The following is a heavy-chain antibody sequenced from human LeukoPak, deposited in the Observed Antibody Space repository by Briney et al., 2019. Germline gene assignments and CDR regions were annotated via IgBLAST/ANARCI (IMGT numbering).Heavy chain of an antibody. CDR2: ISSSSSYI. D-gene: IGHD1-26*01. CDR1: GFTFSSYS. V-gene: IGHV3-21*01. Sequence: GGSLRLSCATSGFTFSSYSMNWVRQAPGKGLEWVSSISSSSSYIYYADSVKGRFTISRDNAKNSLYLQMNSLRAEDTAVYYCARDFGGSYSYSYYFDYWGQGTLVTVSS. CDR3: ARDFGGSYSYSYYFDY. J-gene: IGHJ4*02.